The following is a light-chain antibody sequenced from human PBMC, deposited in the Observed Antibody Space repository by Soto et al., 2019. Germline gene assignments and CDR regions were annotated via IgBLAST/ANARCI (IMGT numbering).Light chain of an antibody. CDR3: QQYGSSPAT. Sequence: EIVLTQSPGTLSLSPGERATLSCRASQSVSRNYLAWHQQKPGQAPRLLIYGASSRATGIPDRFSGSGSGTDFTLTISRLEPEDFAVYYCQQYGSSPATFGGGTKVEIK. V-gene: IGKV3-20*01. CDR1: QSVSRNY. J-gene: IGKJ4*01. CDR2: GAS.